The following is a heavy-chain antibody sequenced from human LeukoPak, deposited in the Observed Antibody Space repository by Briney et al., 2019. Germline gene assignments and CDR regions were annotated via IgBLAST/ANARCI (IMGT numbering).Heavy chain of an antibody. D-gene: IGHD3-22*01. CDR2: ISAGSGST. CDR3: ALSSGYLFDY. Sequence: GGSLRLSCPASGLTFSNSAMTWARQAPGNGQEWVSGISAGSGSTYYADSVKGRFTISRDNAKNSLYLQMNSLRAEDTAVYYCALSSGYLFDYWGQGTLVTVSS. V-gene: IGHV3-23*01. J-gene: IGHJ4*02. CDR1: GLTFSNSA.